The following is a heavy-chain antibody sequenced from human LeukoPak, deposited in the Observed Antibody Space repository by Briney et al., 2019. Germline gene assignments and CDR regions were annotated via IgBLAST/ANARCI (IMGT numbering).Heavy chain of an antibody. CDR2: IYYSGST. J-gene: IGHJ4*02. V-gene: IGHV4-59*01. D-gene: IGHD3-10*01. Sequence: SETLSLTCTVPGGSISSYYWSWIRQAPGKGLEWIGYIYYSGSTNYNPSLKSRVTISVDTSKNQFSLKLSSVTAADTAVYYCARGYYMGYGSGNYPENFDSWGQGTLITVSS. CDR1: GGSISSYY. CDR3: ARGYYMGYGSGNYPENFDS.